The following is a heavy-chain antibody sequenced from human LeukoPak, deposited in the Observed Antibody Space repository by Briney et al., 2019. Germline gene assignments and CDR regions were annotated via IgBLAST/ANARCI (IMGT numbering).Heavy chain of an antibody. J-gene: IGHJ3*02. D-gene: IGHD3-22*01. CDR1: GGTFSSYA. CDR2: IIPIFGTA. Sequence: GASVKVPCKASGGTFSSYAISWVRQAPGQGLEWMGGIIPIFGTANYAQKFQGRVTITADKSTSTAYMELSSLRSEDTAVYYCASYYYDSSGYPILDAFDIWGQGTMVTVSS. CDR3: ASYYYDSSGYPILDAFDI. V-gene: IGHV1-69*06.